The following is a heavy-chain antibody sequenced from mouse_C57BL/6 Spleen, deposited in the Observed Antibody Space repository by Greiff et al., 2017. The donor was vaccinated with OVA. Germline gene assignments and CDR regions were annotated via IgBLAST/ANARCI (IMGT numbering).Heavy chain of an antibody. CDR2: ISSGGDYI. CDR3: TRVPPLYGSSSKGAMDY. D-gene: IGHD1-1*01. CDR1: GFTFSSYA. Sequence: EVKLMESGEGLVKPGGSLKLSCAASGFTFSSYAMSWVRQTPEKRLEWVAYISSGGDYIYYADTVKGRFTISRDNARNTLYLQMSSLKSEDTAMYYCTRVPPLYGSSSKGAMDYWGQGTSVTVSS. V-gene: IGHV5-9-1*02. J-gene: IGHJ4*01.